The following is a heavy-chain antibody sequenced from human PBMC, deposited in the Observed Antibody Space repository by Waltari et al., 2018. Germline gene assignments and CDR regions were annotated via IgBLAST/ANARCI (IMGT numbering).Heavy chain of an antibody. V-gene: IGHV4-38-2*01. D-gene: IGHD3-22*01. CDR3: ARHDRPLDAFDI. CDR1: GYSISSGYY. Sequence: QVQLQESGPGLVKPSETLSLTCAVSGYSISSGYYWGWIRQPPGKGLEWIGSIYHSGSTYDNPSLKSRVTISVDTSKNQFSLKLSSVTAADTAVYYCARHDRPLDAFDIWGQGTMVTVSS. J-gene: IGHJ3*02. CDR2: IYHSGST.